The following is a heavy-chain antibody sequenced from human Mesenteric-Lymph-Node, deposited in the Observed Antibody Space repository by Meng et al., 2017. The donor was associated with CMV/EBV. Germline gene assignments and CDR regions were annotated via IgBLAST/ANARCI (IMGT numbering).Heavy chain of an antibody. D-gene: IGHD1-7*01. Sequence: GESLKISCAASGFTFSSYEMNWVRQAPGKGLEWVSYISSSGSTIYYADSVKGRFTISRDNAKNSVYLQMNSLRAEDMAVYYCAREELYGMDVWGQGTTVTVSS. J-gene: IGHJ6*02. CDR2: ISSSGSTI. CDR3: AREELYGMDV. V-gene: IGHV3-48*03. CDR1: GFTFSSYE.